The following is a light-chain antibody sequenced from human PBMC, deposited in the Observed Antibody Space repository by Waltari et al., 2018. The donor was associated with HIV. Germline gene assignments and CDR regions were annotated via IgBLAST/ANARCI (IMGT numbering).Light chain of an antibody. J-gene: IGLJ3*02. CDR2: EVS. Sequence: QSAPTQPPPASGSPGQSVTIPCPGTSHYLGGSNYVSWYQQHPGKAPKFIIYEVSKRPSGVPDRFSGSKSGNTASLTVSGLQAEDEADYYCSSYAGSNWVFGGGTKLTVL. CDR3: SSYAGSNWV. CDR1: SHYLGGSNY. V-gene: IGLV2-8*01.